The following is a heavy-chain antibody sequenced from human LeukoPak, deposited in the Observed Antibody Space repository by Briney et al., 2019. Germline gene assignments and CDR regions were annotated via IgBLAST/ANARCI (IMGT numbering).Heavy chain of an antibody. CDR3: ARVKGVVTAILDY. CDR2: INHSGST. D-gene: IGHD2-21*02. V-gene: IGHV4-34*01. J-gene: IGHJ4*02. Sequence: PSETLSLTCAVYGGSFSGCYWSWIRQPPGKGLEWIGEINHSGSTNYNPSLKSRVTISVDTSKNQFSLKLISVTAADTAVYYCARVKGVVTAILDYWGQGTLVTVSS. CDR1: GGSFSGCY.